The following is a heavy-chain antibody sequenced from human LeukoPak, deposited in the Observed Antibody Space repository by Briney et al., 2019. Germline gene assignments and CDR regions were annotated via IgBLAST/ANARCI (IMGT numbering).Heavy chain of an antibody. CDR3: ARDNYYGSGSYWKGFDY. V-gene: IGHV1-18*01. CDR1: GYTFTSYG. Sequence: ASVKVSCKASGYTFTSYGISWVRQAPGQGLEWMVWISAYNGNTNYAQKLQGRVTMTTDTSTSTAYMELRSLRSDDTAVYYCARDNYYGSGSYWKGFDYWGQGTLVTVSS. D-gene: IGHD3-10*01. J-gene: IGHJ4*02. CDR2: ISAYNGNT.